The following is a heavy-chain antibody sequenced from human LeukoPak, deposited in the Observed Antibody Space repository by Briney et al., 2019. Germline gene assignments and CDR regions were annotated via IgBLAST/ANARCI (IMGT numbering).Heavy chain of an antibody. CDR3: ARDRTHYGSGSYHTYYFDY. CDR1: GGSISSSSYY. CDR2: IYYSGST. D-gene: IGHD3-10*01. V-gene: IGHV4-39*07. J-gene: IGHJ4*02. Sequence: TPSETLSLTCTVSGGSISSSSYYWGWIRQPPGKGLEWIGSIYYSGSTNYNPSLKSRVTISVDTSKNQFSLKLSSVTAADTAVYYCARDRTHYGSGSYHTYYFDYWGQGTLVTVSS.